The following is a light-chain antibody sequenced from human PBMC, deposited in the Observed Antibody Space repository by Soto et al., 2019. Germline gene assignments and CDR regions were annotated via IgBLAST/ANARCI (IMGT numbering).Light chain of an antibody. V-gene: IGKV1-39*01. Sequence: DIQMTQFPPSLSASVGERVTITCRASQSISNYLNWYQHKPGKAPKLLISATSNLQNGVPSRFSGSGSGTDFTLTINSLQPEDSSTYYCQQSYGTMNTFGQGTKLEIK. CDR1: QSISNY. CDR3: QQSYGTMNT. J-gene: IGKJ2*01. CDR2: ATS.